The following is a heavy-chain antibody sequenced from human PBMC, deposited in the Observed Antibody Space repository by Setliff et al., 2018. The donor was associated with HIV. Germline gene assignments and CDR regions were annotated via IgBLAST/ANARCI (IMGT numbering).Heavy chain of an antibody. CDR1: GYTFSGYY. J-gene: IGHJ5*02. Sequence: ASVKVSCKASGYTFSGYYLHWVRRAPGQGLEWMGWINPNSGATNYAQNFQGRVTMTRDTSISTAYMDLSSLTSDHTAVYYCALASIVSTARWNHWGRGTLVTVSS. V-gene: IGHV1-2*02. CDR3: ALASIVSTARWNH. D-gene: IGHD1-26*01. CDR2: INPNSGAT.